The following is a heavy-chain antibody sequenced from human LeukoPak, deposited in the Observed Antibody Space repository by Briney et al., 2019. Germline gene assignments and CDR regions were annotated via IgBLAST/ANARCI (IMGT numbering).Heavy chain of an antibody. V-gene: IGHV5-51*01. Sequence: GESLKISCKTSGYGFSNFWIGWVRQMPGKGLEWMGIIYPGDSDTRYSPSFQGQVTISADKSISTAYLQWSSLKASDAAMYYCARLVNAYYRDVWVKGTTVSV. CDR1: GYGFSNFW. J-gene: IGHJ6*03. CDR2: IYPGDSDT. CDR3: ARLVNAYYRDV.